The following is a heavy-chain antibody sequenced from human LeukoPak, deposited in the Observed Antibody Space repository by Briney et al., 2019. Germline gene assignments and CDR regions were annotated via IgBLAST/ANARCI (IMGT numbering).Heavy chain of an antibody. V-gene: IGHV4-59*08. D-gene: IGHD3-16*01. CDR3: ARLLTRTGGDY. J-gene: IGHJ4*02. Sequence: SETLSLTCTVSGGSITNYYWTWIRQPPGKGLEWIGYIHYSGSTNYNPSLKSRVTISVDTSKNQFSLKLSSVTAADTAVYYCARLLTRTGGDYWGQGTLVTVSS. CDR2: IHYSGST. CDR1: GGSITNYY.